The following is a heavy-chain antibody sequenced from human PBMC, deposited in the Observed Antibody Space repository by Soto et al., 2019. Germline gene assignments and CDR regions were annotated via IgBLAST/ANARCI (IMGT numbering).Heavy chain of an antibody. V-gene: IGHV3-30-3*01. D-gene: IGHD6-13*01. CDR3: ARDMLGSWGYFDY. Sequence: PGGSLRLSCAASGFTFSSYAMHWVRQAPGKGLEWVAVISYDGSNKYYADSVKGRFTISRDNSKNTLYLQMNSLRAEDTAVYYCARDMLGSWGYFDYWGQGTLVTVSS. CDR1: GFTFSSYA. CDR2: ISYDGSNK. J-gene: IGHJ4*02.